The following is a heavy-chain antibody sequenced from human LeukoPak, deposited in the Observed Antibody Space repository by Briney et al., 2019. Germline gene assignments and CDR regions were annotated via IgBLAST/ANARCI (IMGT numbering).Heavy chain of an antibody. V-gene: IGHV3-74*01. J-gene: IGHJ4*02. CDR1: GFTFSSYW. CDR2: INSDGSST. D-gene: IGHD6-13*01. CDR3: AREARWIAAAIDY. Sequence: QPGGSLRLSCAASGFTFSSYWMHWVRHAPGKGLVWVSRINSDGSSTSYADSVKGRFTISRDNAKNTLYLQMNSLRAEDTAVYYCAREARWIAAAIDYWGQGTLVTVSS.